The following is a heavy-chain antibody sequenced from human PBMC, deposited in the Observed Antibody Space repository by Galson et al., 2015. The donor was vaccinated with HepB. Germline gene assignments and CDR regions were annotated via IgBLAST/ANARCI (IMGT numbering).Heavy chain of an antibody. Sequence: SLRLSCAASGFTFSSYAMHWVRQAPGKGLEWVAVISYDGSNKYYADSVKGRFTISRDNSKNTLYLQMNSLRVEDTAVYYCAKGGGFVYYYYCLDVWGRWPTLSVAS. CDR2: ISYDGSNK. V-gene: IGHV3-30*18. CDR1: GFTFSSYA. CDR3: AKGGGFVYYYYCLDV. J-gene: IGHJ6*02. D-gene: IGHD6-25*01.